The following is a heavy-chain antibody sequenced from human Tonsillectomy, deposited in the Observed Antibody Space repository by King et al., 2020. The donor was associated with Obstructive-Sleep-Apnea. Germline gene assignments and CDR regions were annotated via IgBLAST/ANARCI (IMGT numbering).Heavy chain of an antibody. V-gene: IGHV4-30-2*01. CDR3: ASASMVRGVITQSFFDY. Sequence: QLQESGSRLVKPSQTLSLTCAVSGGSISSGGYSWAWIRQPPGKGLEWIGDIYHSGGTYSNPSLKSRLTISVDRSKNQFSLWLSSVTAADSAVYYCASASMVRGVITQSFFDYWGQGILVTVSS. D-gene: IGHD3-10*01. J-gene: IGHJ4*02. CDR1: GGSISSGGYS. CDR2: IYHSGGT.